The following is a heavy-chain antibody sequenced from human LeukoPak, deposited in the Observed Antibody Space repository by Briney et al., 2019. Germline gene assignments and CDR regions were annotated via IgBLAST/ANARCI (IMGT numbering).Heavy chain of an antibody. Sequence: PSETLSLTCTVSGGSISRYYWSWLRQPPGKGLEWIGYIYYSGSTNYNPSLTSRVTISVDTSKNQFSLKLSSVTAADTAVYYCAREGSYSSSSPFDYWGQGTLVTVSS. D-gene: IGHD6-6*01. CDR3: AREGSYSSSSPFDY. J-gene: IGHJ4*02. V-gene: IGHV4-59*01. CDR2: IYYSGST. CDR1: GGSISRYY.